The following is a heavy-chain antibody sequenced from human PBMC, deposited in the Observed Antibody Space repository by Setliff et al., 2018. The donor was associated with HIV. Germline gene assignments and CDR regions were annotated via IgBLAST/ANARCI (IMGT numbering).Heavy chain of an antibody. D-gene: IGHD3-9*01. J-gene: IGHJ6*02. CDR1: GGSISVYY. V-gene: IGHV4-59*01. CDR2: IYYSGST. Sequence: SETLSLPCNVSGGSISVYYWSWVRQPPGKGLEWIGYIYYSGSTNYNPSLRSRVTISVDTSKNQVSLRLTSGTSADTDLYYCARESQQYYDILTGFNYYYVMDVWGRGITVTVSS. CDR3: ARESQQYYDILTGFNYYYVMDV.